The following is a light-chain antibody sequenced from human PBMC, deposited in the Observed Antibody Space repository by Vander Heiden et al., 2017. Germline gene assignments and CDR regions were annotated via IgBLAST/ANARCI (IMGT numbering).Light chain of an antibody. CDR3: QSYDNRLNAAV. Sequence: QSVLTQPPSVSGAPGQRVTIPCTGSSSNIGAGYDVHWYQHLPGASPNLLIYGDTKRPSGVPQRFSGSKTGTSAALSITGLQAEDEADYYCQSYDNRLNAAVFGGGTKLTVL. V-gene: IGLV1-40*01. J-gene: IGLJ3*02. CDR2: GDT. CDR1: SSNIGAGYD.